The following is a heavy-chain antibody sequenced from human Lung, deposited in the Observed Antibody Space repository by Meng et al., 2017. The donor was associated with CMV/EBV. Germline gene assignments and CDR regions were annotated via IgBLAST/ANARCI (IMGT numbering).Heavy chain of an antibody. D-gene: IGHD2-15*01. J-gene: IGHJ4*02. CDR3: ASDVGYCSDGSCSDY. V-gene: IGHV4-61*01. CDR2: IHNSGST. CDR1: GGSVISGSYY. Sequence: SETXSLXXSVSGGSVISGSYYWSWIRQSPGKGLQWIGYIHNSGSTTYNPSLKSRVTISVDTPKNQFSLRLRFVIAADTAVYYCASDVGYCSDGSCSDYWGQGMXVTVSS.